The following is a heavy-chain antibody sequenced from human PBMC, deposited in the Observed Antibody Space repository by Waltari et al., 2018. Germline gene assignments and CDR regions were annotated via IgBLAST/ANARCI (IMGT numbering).Heavy chain of an antibody. CDR3: ARGQMATTYYYYYYYMDV. CDR2: IIPIFGTA. Sequence: QVQLVQSGAEVKKPGSAVKVSCKASGGTFSSYAISWVRQAPGQGLEWMGGIIPIFGTANYAQKFQGRVTITADKSTSTAYMELSSLRSEDTAVYYCARGQMATTYYYYYYYMDVWGKGTTVTVSS. CDR1: GGTFSSYA. J-gene: IGHJ6*03. V-gene: IGHV1-69*14. D-gene: IGHD5-12*01.